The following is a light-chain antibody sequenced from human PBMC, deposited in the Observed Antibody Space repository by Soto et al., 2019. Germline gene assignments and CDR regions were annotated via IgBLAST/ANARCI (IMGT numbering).Light chain of an antibody. J-gene: IGKJ4*01. CDR1: QSLLDSSDNKNY. CDR2: WAS. V-gene: IGKV4-1*01. CDR3: QQFYRNTL. Sequence: DIVMTQSPDSLAVSLGERATINCKSSQSLLDSSDNKNYLSWYQHKPGQPPKLLIYWASTRASGVPDRFSGGGSGTDFTLTISSLQPDDVAVYDCQQFYRNTLFGGGTKVEIK.